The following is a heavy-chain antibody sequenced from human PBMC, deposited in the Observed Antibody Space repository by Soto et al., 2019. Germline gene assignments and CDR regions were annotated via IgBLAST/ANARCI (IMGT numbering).Heavy chain of an antibody. Sequence: GLTLVNPTQTLTLTCTYSGFSLSSCGMCVSWIRQPPGKALEWLALIDWDDDKYYSTSLKTRLTISKDTSKNQVVLTMTNMDPVDTATYYCARIGSSTGVDDYWGQGTLVTVSS. CDR1: GFSLSSCGMC. D-gene: IGHD2-2*01. V-gene: IGHV2-70*01. CDR3: ARIGSSTGVDDY. J-gene: IGHJ4*02. CDR2: IDWDDDK.